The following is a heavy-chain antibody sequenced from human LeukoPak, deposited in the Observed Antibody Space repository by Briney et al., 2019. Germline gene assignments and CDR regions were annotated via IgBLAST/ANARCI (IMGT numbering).Heavy chain of an antibody. J-gene: IGHJ4*02. CDR3: AKTDYYYDSSGYYDY. CDR2: ISNNGGYT. V-gene: IGHV3-23*01. Sequence: GGSLRLSCAASGFTFSSSAMSWVRQAPGKGLEWVSAISNNGGYTYYADSVQGRFTISRDNSKNTLYLQMNSLRAEDTAVYYCAKTDYYYDSSGYYDYWGQGTLVTVSS. D-gene: IGHD3-22*01. CDR1: GFTFSSSA.